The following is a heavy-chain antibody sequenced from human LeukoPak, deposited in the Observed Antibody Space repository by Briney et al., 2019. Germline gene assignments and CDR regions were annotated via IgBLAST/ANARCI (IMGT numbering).Heavy chain of an antibody. CDR1: GYTFTSYY. CDR2: INPHSGNT. V-gene: IGHV1-18*04. Sequence: GASVKVSCKASGYTFTSYYMHWVRQAPGQGLEWMGWINPHSGNTNSAQKVKGRVTLTTDTSTRTAYMELRSLRSDDTAMYYCATGEAFTGSFDFWGQGTVVAVSS. D-gene: IGHD3-10*01. J-gene: IGHJ4*02. CDR3: ATGEAFTGSFDF.